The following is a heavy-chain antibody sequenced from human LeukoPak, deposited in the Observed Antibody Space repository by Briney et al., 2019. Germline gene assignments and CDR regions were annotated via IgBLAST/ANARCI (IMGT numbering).Heavy chain of an antibody. D-gene: IGHD5-18*01. V-gene: IGHV3-30*02. CDR1: GFTFSSYG. J-gene: IGHJ3*02. CDR3: AKGTAMVVPDAFDI. CDR2: MRYDGSNK. Sequence: GGSLRLSCAASGFTFSSYGMHWVRQAPGKGLEWVAFMRYDGSNKYYADSVKGRFTISRDNSKNTLYLQMNSLRAEDTAVYYCAKGTAMVVPDAFDIWGQGTMVTVSS.